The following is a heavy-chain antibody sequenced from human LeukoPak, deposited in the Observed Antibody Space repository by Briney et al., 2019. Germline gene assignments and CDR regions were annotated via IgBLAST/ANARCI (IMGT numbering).Heavy chain of an antibody. CDR3: ARVRGARYYYYYGMDV. J-gene: IGHJ6*02. V-gene: IGHV4-34*01. CDR2: INHSGST. Sequence: SETLSLTCAVYGGSFSGYYWSWIRQPPGKGLEWIGEINHSGSTNYNPSLKSRVTISVDTSKNQFSLKLSSVTAADTAVYYCARVRGARYYYYYGMDVWGQGTTVTVSS. CDR1: GGSFSGYY. D-gene: IGHD3-10*01.